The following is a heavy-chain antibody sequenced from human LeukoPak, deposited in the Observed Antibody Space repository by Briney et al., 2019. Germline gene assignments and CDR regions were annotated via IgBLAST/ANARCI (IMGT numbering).Heavy chain of an antibody. V-gene: IGHV4-59*01. D-gene: IGHD4-17*01. Sequence: PSETLSLTCTVSGGSISSYYWSWIRQPPGKGLEWIGYIYYSGSTNHNPSLKSRVTISVDTSKNQFSLKLSSVTAADTAVYYCARDDYGDPTYYYGMDVWGQGTTVTVSS. CDR2: IYYSGST. J-gene: IGHJ6*02. CDR1: GGSISSYY. CDR3: ARDDYGDPTYYYGMDV.